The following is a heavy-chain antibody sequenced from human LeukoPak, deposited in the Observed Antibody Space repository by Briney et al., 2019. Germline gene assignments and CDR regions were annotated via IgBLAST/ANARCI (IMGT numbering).Heavy chain of an antibody. J-gene: IGHJ4*02. CDR3: AKDWERGYSYGYDPTPFDY. V-gene: IGHV3-21*01. D-gene: IGHD5-18*01. CDR1: GFTFSSYS. CDR2: ISGSSTYI. Sequence: PGGSLRLSCAASGFTFSSYSMNWVRQAPGKGLEWVSSISGSSTYIHYADSVQGRFTISRDNAKISLYLQMNSLRAEDTAVYYCAKDWERGYSYGYDPTPFDYWGQGTLVTVSS.